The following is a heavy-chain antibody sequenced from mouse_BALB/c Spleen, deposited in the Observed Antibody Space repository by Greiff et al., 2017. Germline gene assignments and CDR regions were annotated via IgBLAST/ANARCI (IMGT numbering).Heavy chain of an antibody. Sequence: EVKLEESGGGLVQPGGSLKLSCAASGFTFSSYGMSWVRQTPDKRLELVATINSNGGSTYYPDSVKGRFTISRDNAKNTLYLQMSSLKSEDTAMYYCARGLTGTWDYWGQGTTLTVSS. V-gene: IGHV5-6-3*01. D-gene: IGHD4-1*01. CDR2: INSNGGST. J-gene: IGHJ2*01. CDR3: ARGLTGTWDY. CDR1: GFTFSSYG.